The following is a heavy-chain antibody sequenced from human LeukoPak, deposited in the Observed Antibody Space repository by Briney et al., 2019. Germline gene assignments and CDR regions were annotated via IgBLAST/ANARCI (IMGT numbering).Heavy chain of an antibody. CDR2: IYNSGST. J-gene: IGHJ4*02. V-gene: IGHV4-39*01. D-gene: IGHD3-22*01. Sequence: PSETLSLTCTVSGGSISSSSHYWGWIRQPPGKGLEWIGSIYNSGSTYYNPSLKSQVTISVGTSKNQFSLKLSSVTAADTAVYFCARREYYDSSGYRWGQGTLVTVSS. CDR3: ARREYYDSSGYR. CDR1: GGSISSSSHY.